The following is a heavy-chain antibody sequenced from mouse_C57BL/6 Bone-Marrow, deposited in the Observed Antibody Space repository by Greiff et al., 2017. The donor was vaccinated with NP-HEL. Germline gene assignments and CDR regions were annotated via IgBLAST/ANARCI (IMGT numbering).Heavy chain of an antibody. CDR1: GYTFTSYW. J-gene: IGHJ4*01. V-gene: IGHV1-61*01. CDR2: IYPSDSET. D-gene: IGHD4-1*01. CDR3: ARRLGRVPYYYAMDY. Sequence: QVQLQQPGAELVRPGSSVKLSCKASGYTFTSYWMDWVKQRPGQGLEWIGNIYPSDSETHYNQKFKDKATLTVDKSSSTAYMQLSSLTSEDSAVYYCARRLGRVPYYYAMDYWGQGTSVTVSS.